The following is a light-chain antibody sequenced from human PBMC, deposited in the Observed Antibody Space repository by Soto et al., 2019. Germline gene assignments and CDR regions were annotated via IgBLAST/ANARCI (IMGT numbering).Light chain of an antibody. V-gene: IGKV3-20*01. CDR1: QSISSSF. CDR2: GAS. J-gene: IGKJ4*01. CDR3: QQYATSPLT. Sequence: EIVLTQSPGTLSLSPGERATLSCRASQSISSSFLAWYQQKPGQAPRLLIYGASSRATAIPERFSGSGSGTDFTLTISRLEPEDFAVYYCQQYATSPLTFGGGTKVEIK.